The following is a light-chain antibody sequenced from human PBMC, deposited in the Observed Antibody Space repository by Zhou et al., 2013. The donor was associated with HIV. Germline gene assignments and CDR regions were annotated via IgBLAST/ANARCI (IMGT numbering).Light chain of an antibody. CDR1: HTISAN. Sequence: EIVLTQSPGTLSLSPGERATLSCRASHTISANYLAWYQQKPGQAPRLLIYGASTRATDIPARFSGSGSWTEFTLTISSIQSEDFAVYYCQHYNSWPTTFGQGTKLEIK. CDR2: GAS. J-gene: IGKJ2*01. CDR3: QHYNSWPTT. V-gene: IGKV3-15*01.